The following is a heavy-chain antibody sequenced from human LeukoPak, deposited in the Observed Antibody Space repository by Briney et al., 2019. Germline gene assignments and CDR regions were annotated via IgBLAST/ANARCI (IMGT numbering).Heavy chain of an antibody. J-gene: IGHJ4*02. CDR3: ARRWQCLTGSGLPGGLDY. CDR1: GFTFSSYG. D-gene: IGHD6-19*01. V-gene: IGHV3-30*09. CDR2: QSYDGSYK. Sequence: GGSLTLSCAASGFTFSSYGMHWVRQAPGKGLEWVAIQSYDGSYKHYSGSVKGRFAISRDNSKNKVYLQLNSLLPGLTAENSSARRWQCLTGSGLPGGLDYWGQGTLVTVSS.